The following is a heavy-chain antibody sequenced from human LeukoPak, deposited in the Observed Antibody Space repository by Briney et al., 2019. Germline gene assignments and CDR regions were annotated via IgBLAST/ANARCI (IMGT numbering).Heavy chain of an antibody. J-gene: IGHJ5*02. CDR1: GYSFTSYY. V-gene: IGHV1-46*01. CDR2: INPSDSST. CDR3: AREGVAKLGPLDL. Sequence: ASVKVSCKASGYSFTSYYMHWVRQAPGQGLEWMGIINPSDSSTSYAQKFQGRVTMTRDTSTSTVYMELSSLRSEDTAVYYCAREGVAKLGPLDLWGQGTLVTVSS. D-gene: IGHD7-27*01.